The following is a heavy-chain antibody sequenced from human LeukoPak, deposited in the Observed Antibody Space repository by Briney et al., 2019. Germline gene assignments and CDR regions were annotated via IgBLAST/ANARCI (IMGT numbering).Heavy chain of an antibody. D-gene: IGHD3-22*01. CDR1: GFTVSSNY. CDR3: AKVRRYYDSSGEYDY. V-gene: IGHV3-23*01. CDR2: ISGSGGST. J-gene: IGHJ4*02. Sequence: GGSLRLSCAASGFTVSSNYMSWVRQAPGKGLEWVSAISGSGGSTYYADSVKGRFTISRDNSKNTLYLQMNSLRAEDTAVYYCAKVRRYYDSSGEYDYWGQGTLVTVSS.